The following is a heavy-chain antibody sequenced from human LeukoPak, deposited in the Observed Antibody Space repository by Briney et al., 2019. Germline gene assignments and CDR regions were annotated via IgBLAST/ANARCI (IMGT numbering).Heavy chain of an antibody. Sequence: PGGSLRLSCAASGFTFSSYSMNWIRQAPGKGLEWVSYISSSGSTIYCADSVKVRFTISRDNAKNSLYLQMNSLKGDDTAVYYCAKDSAFYYIDVWGKGTTVIISS. D-gene: IGHD3-10*01. CDR2: ISSSGSTI. CDR3: AKDSAFYYIDV. CDR1: GFTFSSYS. J-gene: IGHJ6*03. V-gene: IGHV3-48*01.